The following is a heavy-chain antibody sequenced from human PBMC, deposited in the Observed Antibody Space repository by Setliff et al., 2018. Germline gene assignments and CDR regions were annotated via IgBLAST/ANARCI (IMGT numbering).Heavy chain of an antibody. CDR2: IIPIFGTP. CDR1: GGMSGTYS. J-gene: IGHJ4*02. CDR3: ARDGAYCSGGSCYSFDY. V-gene: IGHV1-69*13. D-gene: IGHD2-15*01. Sequence: SVKVSCKASGGMSGTYSISWVRQAPGQGLEWMGAIIPIFGTPNYAQKFQDRVTITAGVSTSTAYMELGSLRSDDTAVYYCARDGAYCSGGSCYSFDYWGQGTPVTVSS.